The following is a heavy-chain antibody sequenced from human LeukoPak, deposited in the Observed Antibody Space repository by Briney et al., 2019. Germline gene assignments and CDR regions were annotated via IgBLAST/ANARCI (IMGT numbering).Heavy chain of an antibody. D-gene: IGHD1-26*01. J-gene: IGHJ6*03. Sequence: GGSLRLSCAASGFTFSSFAMHWVRQAPGKGLEWLAFISYDESNEDYADSVKGRFTVSRDNSKNTLYLQMNSLRAEDTAVYYCAKDSKIVGATFRSYHYMDVWGKGTAVTVSS. CDR1: GFTFSSFA. CDR2: ISYDESNE. CDR3: AKDSKIVGATFRSYHYMDV. V-gene: IGHV3-30*18.